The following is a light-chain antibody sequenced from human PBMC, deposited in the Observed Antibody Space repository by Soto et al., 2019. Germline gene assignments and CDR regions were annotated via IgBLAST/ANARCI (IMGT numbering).Light chain of an antibody. J-gene: IGLJ3*02. V-gene: IGLV1-44*01. CDR3: SAWDDSLHGPV. CDR1: SSNIGSNT. Sequence: QSVLTQPPSASGTPGQRVTISCSGSSSNIGSNTVNWYQQLPGPAPKLLIYNSSQRPSGVPDRFSGSKSGTSASLAISGLQSEDEADYYCSAWDDSLHGPVFGGGTKLTVL. CDR2: NSS.